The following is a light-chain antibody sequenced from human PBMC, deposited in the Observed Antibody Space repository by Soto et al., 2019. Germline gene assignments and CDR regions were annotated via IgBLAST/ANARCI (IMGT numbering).Light chain of an antibody. CDR2: RTS. J-gene: IGKJ3*01. V-gene: IGKV1-9*01. CDR3: QQLNSSPFT. Sequence: IQLTQSPSSLSASVGDRVTITCRASQDVSRFLAWYQQREGESPKLLIYRTSTLQSGVPSRFGGIGSGTEFTLTISSLQPEDFATYYCQQLNSSPFTFGPGTKVDI. CDR1: QDVSRF.